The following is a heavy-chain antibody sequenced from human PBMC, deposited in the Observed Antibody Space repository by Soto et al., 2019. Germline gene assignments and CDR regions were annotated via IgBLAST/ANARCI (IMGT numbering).Heavy chain of an antibody. J-gene: IGHJ3*01. Sequence: VGSLRLSCVASGFTFSSYAMSWVRQVPGKGLEWVSTISDAAGSAYYVDSVKGRFTISRDNSKKTLYLQMNSLRAEDSAVYYCARPYGGKIGDAPDPWGPGTMVTVSS. D-gene: IGHD4-17*01. V-gene: IGHV3-23*01. CDR3: ARPYGGKIGDAPDP. CDR1: GFTFSSYA. CDR2: ISDAAGSA.